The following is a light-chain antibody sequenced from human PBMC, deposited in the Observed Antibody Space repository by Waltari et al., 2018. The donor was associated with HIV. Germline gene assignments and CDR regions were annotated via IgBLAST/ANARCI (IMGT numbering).Light chain of an antibody. CDR1: SSNIGHYY. J-gene: IGLJ2*01. CDR3: ATWDDSLSGVV. Sequence: QSVLTQPPSASATPGQRVTIPCSGSSSNIGHYYVYWSQQLTGATPKVLIFRTNRRPSGVPDRFSGSKSGTSASLAISGLRSEDEADYYCATWDDSLSGVVFGGGTKLTVL. V-gene: IGLV1-47*01. CDR2: RTN.